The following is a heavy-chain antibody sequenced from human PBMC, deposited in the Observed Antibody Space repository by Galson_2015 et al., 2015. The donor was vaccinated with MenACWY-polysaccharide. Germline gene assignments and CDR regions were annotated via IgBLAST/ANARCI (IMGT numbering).Heavy chain of an antibody. Sequence: SLRLSCAASGFTFSSYDMHWVRQATGKGLEWVSAIGTAGDTYYPGSVKGRFTISRENAKNSLYLQMNSLRAGDTAVYYCARGLLPAAHPFTFAFDIWGQGTMVTVSS. CDR1: GFTFSSYD. J-gene: IGHJ3*02. CDR2: IGTAGDT. D-gene: IGHD2-2*01. CDR3: ARGLLPAAHPFTFAFDI. V-gene: IGHV3-13*01.